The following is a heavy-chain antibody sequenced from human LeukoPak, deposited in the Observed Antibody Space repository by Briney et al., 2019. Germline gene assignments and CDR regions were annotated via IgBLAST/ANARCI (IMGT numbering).Heavy chain of an antibody. Sequence: ASVKVSCKASGFTFTSDYYLHWVRQAPGQGLEWMGYFNPHKGYTSSPQKLQGRITMTTDTSISAVYMELSSLISDDTAIYYCVREGNDLLSKNLDYWGQGTLVTVSS. V-gene: IGHV1-2*02. J-gene: IGHJ4*02. CDR1: GFTFTSDYY. D-gene: IGHD3-16*02. CDR2: FNPHKGYT. CDR3: VREGNDLLSKNLDY.